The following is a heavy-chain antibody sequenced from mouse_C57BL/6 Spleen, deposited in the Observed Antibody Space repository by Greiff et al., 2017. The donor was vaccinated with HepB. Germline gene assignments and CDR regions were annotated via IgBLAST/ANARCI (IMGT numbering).Heavy chain of an antibody. CDR2: IYPGDGDT. CDR1: GYAFSSSW. V-gene: IGHV1-82*01. D-gene: IGHD1-1*01. CDR3: ALFITTVVEGY. Sequence: QVQLKQSGPELVKPGASVKISCKASGYAFSSSWMNWVKQRPGKGLEWIGRIYPGDGDTNYNGKFKGKATLTADKSSSTAYMQLSSLTSEDSAVYFCALFITTVVEGYWGQGTTLTVSS. J-gene: IGHJ2*01.